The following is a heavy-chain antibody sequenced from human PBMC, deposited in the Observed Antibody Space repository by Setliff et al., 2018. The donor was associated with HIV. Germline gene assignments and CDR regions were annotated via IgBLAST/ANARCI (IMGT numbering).Heavy chain of an antibody. CDR1: SGSISSSSYY. V-gene: IGHV4-39*02. D-gene: IGHD2-15*01. J-gene: IGHJ4*02. Sequence: KPSETLSLTCTVSSGSISSSSYYWGWIRQPPGKGLEWIGSIYYSGSTYYNPSLKSRVTISVDTSKNQFSLKLTSVTAADTAVYYCARDFEASKHCSGGSCPFDYWGQGTLVTVSS. CDR3: ARDFEASKHCSGGSCPFDY. CDR2: IYYSGST.